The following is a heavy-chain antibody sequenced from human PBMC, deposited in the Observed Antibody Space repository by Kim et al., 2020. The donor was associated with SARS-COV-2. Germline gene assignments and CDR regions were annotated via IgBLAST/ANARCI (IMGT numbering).Heavy chain of an antibody. Sequence: ASVKVSCKASGYTFTSYAMHWVRQAPGQRLEWMGWINAGNGNTKYSQKFQGRVTITRDTSASTAYMELSSLRSEDTAVYYCASGYFDYSNFGVHFDYWGQGTLVTVSS. CDR2: INAGNGNT. D-gene: IGHD4-4*01. J-gene: IGHJ4*02. CDR1: GYTFTSYA. CDR3: ASGYFDYSNFGVHFDY. V-gene: IGHV1-3*01.